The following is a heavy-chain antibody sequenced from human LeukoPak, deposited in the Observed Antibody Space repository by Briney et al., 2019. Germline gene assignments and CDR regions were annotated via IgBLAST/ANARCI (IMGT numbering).Heavy chain of an antibody. V-gene: IGHV4-4*07. CDR1: GDSISSYY. D-gene: IGHD4-23*01. Sequence: SETLSLTCTVSGDSISSYYWNWIRQPAGKGLEWIGHIYSSGSTNYNPSLKSRVTMSLDTSKNQFSLKLSTVTAADTAVYRCGRGWGYGGKSRGDYDYYMDLWGKGTTVTVSS. CDR2: IYSSGST. J-gene: IGHJ6*03. CDR3: GRGWGYGGKSRGDYDYYMDL.